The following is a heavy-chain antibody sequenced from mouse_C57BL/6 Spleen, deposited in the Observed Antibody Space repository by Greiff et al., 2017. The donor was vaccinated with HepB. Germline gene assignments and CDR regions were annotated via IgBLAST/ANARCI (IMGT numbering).Heavy chain of an antibody. CDR3: ARWGTAYYGSSHYAMDY. D-gene: IGHD1-1*01. V-gene: IGHV1-52*01. J-gene: IGHJ4*01. Sequence: QVQLQQPGAELVRPGSSVKLSCKASGYTFTSYWMHWVKQRPIQGLEWIGNIDPSDSETHYNQKFKDKATLTVDKSSSTAYMQLSSLTSEDSAVYYCARWGTAYYGSSHYAMDYWGQGTSVTVSS. CDR1: GYTFTSYW. CDR2: IDPSDSET.